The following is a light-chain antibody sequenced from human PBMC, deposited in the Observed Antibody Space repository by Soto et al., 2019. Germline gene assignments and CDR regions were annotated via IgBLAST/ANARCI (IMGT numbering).Light chain of an antibody. CDR3: QQYGSSPVT. Sequence: EIVLTQSPGTLSLSPGERATLSCRASQSVSSSYLAWYQQKPGQAPRLLIYGASSRATGIPDRFSGSGSGTDVTLTISRLEPEDVAVYYCQQYGSSPVTFGQGTKLEIK. CDR2: GAS. J-gene: IGKJ2*01. CDR1: QSVSSSY. V-gene: IGKV3-20*01.